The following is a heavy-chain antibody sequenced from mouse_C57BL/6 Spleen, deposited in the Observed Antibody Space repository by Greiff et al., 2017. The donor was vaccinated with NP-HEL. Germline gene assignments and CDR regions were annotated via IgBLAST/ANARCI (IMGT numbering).Heavy chain of an antibody. D-gene: IGHD2-12*01. J-gene: IGHJ3*01. CDR1: GYTFTSYW. CDR2: IHPNSGST. Sequence: QVQLQQPGAELVKPGASVKLSCKASGYTFTSYWMHWVKQRPGQGLEWIGMIHPNSGSTNYNEKFKSKATLTVDKSSSTAYMQLSSLTSEDSAVYYCARERDPLRPFAYWGQGTLVTVSA. CDR3: ARERDPLRPFAY. V-gene: IGHV1-64*01.